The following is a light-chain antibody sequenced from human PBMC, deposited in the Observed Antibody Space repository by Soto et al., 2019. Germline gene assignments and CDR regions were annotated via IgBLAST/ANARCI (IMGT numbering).Light chain of an antibody. Sequence: DVGITQKPLSLSVTPVQRASISCKSTQSLLLGDGKTYLYWYLQKSGQPPQLLIYEVSNRFSGVPDRFSGSGSGTDFTLKISRVEAEDVGVYYCMQSVQLPITFGQGTRLEIK. CDR3: MQSVQLPIT. J-gene: IGKJ5*01. V-gene: IGKV2D-29*01. CDR1: QSLLLGDGKTY. CDR2: EVS.